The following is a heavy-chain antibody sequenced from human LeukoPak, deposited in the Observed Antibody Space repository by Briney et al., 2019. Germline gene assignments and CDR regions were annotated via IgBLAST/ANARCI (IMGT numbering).Heavy chain of an antibody. Sequence: KPSETLSLTCTVSGGSISSSSYYWAWIRQPPGKGLEWIGSIYYSGNTYYKSSLKSRVTIAVDTSKNQFSLKLNSVTAADTAVYYCARGRYIYDSSDYYARFDYWGQGTLVTVSS. CDR1: GGSISSSSYY. CDR3: ARGRYIYDSSDYYARFDY. J-gene: IGHJ4*02. V-gene: IGHV4-39*07. CDR2: IYYSGNT. D-gene: IGHD3-22*01.